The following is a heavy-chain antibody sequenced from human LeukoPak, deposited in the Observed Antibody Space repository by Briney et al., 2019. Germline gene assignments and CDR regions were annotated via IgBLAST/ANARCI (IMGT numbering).Heavy chain of an antibody. CDR2: TYYRSTWYN. CDR3: ARRLTRYDCFDP. V-gene: IGHV6-1*01. Sequence: SQTRSLTCAISGDSVSSNSVTWNWIRQSPSRGLEWLGRTYYRSTWYNDYAVSVRGRITVNPDTSKNQFSLHLNSVTPEDTAVYYCARRLTRYDCFDPWGQGILVTVSS. CDR1: GDSVSSNSVT. J-gene: IGHJ5*02. D-gene: IGHD1-1*01.